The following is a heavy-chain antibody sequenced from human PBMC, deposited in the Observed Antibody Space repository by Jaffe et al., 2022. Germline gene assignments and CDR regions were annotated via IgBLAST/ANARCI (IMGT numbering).Heavy chain of an antibody. CDR3: ARGSGHTMIRGDAFDI. D-gene: IGHD3-10*01. J-gene: IGHJ3*02. Sequence: EVQLAESGGGLVQPGGSLRLSCAASRFTFSSYEMNWVRQAPGKGLEWVSYISSSGTTTYNADSVKGRFTISRDNVKNSLYLQMNSLRAEDTAVYYCARGSGHTMIRGDAFDIWGQGTMVTVSS. V-gene: IGHV3-48*03. CDR1: RFTFSSYE. CDR2: ISSSGTTT.